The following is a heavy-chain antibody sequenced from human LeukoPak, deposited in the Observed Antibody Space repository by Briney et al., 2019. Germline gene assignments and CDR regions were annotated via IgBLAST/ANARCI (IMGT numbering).Heavy chain of an antibody. D-gene: IGHD3/OR15-3a*01. Sequence: SETLSLTCAVYGGSFSGYYWSWIRQPPGKGLEWIGENNHSGSTNYNPSLKSRVTISVDTSKNQFSLKLSSVPAADTAVYYCARAGTGLRGWFDPWGQGTLVTVSS. CDR2: NNHSGST. V-gene: IGHV4-34*01. J-gene: IGHJ5*02. CDR1: GGSFSGYY. CDR3: ARAGTGLRGWFDP.